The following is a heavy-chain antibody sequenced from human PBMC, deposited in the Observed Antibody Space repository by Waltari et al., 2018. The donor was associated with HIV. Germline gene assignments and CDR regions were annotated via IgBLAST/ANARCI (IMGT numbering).Heavy chain of an antibody. CDR3: ANRYCSSTSCYWFDY. V-gene: IGHV3-48*01. CDR2: ISSSSSTI. J-gene: IGHJ4*02. D-gene: IGHD2-2*01. CDR1: GFTFSSYS. Sequence: EVQLVESGGGLVQPGGSLRLSCAASGFTFSSYSMNWVRQAPGKGLEWVSYISSSSSTIYYADSVKGRFTISRDNAKNSLYLQMNSLRAEDTAVYYCANRYCSSTSCYWFDYWGQGTLVTVSS.